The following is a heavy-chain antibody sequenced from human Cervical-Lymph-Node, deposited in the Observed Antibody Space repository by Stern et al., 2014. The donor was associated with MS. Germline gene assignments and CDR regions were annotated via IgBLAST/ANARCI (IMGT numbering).Heavy chain of an antibody. V-gene: IGHV4-39*01. J-gene: IGHJ4*02. CDR1: GVSLSRSGYY. D-gene: IGHD1-26*01. CDR2: IYITGST. Sequence: QVQLVESGPGLVKPSETLSLNCTVSGVSLSRSGYYWGWIRQPPGKGLEWIGTIYITGSTFYSASLKSRVNITLDTSKDQFCLNLNSVTAADTAVYYCASPSRSGSGRGWGQGTLVTVSS. CDR3: ASPSRSGSGRG.